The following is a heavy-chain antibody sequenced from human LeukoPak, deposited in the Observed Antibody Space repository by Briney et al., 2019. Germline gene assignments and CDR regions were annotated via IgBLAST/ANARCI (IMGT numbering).Heavy chain of an antibody. V-gene: IGHV3-66*01. CDR3: ARVPQLLWFGESYYFDY. Sequence: PGGSLRLSCAASGFTVSSNYMSWVRQAPGKGLEWVSVIYSGGSTYYADSVKGRFTISRDNSKNTLYLQMNSLRAEDTAVYYCARVPQLLWFGESYYFDYWGQGTLVTVSS. D-gene: IGHD3-10*01. CDR1: GFTVSSNY. CDR2: IYSGGST. J-gene: IGHJ4*02.